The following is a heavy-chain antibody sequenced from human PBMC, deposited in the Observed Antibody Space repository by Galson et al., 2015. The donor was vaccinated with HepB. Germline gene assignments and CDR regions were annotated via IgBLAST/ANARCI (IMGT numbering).Heavy chain of an antibody. D-gene: IGHD3-10*01. Sequence: SVKVSCKASGYTSTSYAMHWVRQAPGKRLEWMGWINAGNGNTKYSQKFQGRVTITRDTSASTAYMELSSLRSEDTAVYYCASPARPSGYGSGSYPDDAFDIWGQGTMVTVSS. CDR3: ASPARPSGYGSGSYPDDAFDI. J-gene: IGHJ3*02. CDR2: INAGNGNT. V-gene: IGHV1-3*01. CDR1: GYTSTSYA.